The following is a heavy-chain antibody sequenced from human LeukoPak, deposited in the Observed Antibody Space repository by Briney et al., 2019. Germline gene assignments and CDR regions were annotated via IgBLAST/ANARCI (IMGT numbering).Heavy chain of an antibody. D-gene: IGHD5-12*01. J-gene: IGHJ4*02. Sequence: GGSLRLSCAASGFTFSTFWMTWVRQAPGKGLGWVAIIKEDGSEKKYVDSVKGRFTISRDNVKNSLYLQMNSLRAEDTAVYYCARRGYSYYFDYWGQGTLVAVSS. CDR3: ARRGYSYYFDY. CDR1: GFTFSTFW. V-gene: IGHV3-7*01. CDR2: IKEDGSEK.